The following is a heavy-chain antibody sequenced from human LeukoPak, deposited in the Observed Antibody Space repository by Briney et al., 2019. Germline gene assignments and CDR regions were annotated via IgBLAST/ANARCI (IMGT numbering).Heavy chain of an antibody. J-gene: IGHJ4*02. V-gene: IGHV4-59*01. D-gene: IGHD4-23*01. Sequence: PSETLSLTCTVSGGSIRRYYWSWLRQAPGKGLEWIGFISYSGYTSYSPSLKSRVAISVDPSKSQFSLRLSSMTAADTAIYYCARGRNDNGGMFFDSWAQGTLVTVSS. CDR2: ISYSGYT. CDR3: ARGRNDNGGMFFDS. CDR1: GGSIRRYY.